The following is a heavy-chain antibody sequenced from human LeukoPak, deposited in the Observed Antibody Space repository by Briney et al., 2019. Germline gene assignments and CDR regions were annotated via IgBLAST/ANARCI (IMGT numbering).Heavy chain of an antibody. CDR3: ARAGYSSSCFDY. CDR2: IKEDGSEK. J-gene: IGHJ4*02. CDR1: GFTFSRYW. V-gene: IGHV3-7*04. Sequence: PGGSRRLSCAASGFTFSRYWMSWVRQAPGRGLEWVANIKEDGSEKDYVDSVKGRFTISRDGAKNSLHLQMNSLRAEDTAVYYCARAGYSSSCFDYWGQGTLVTVSS. D-gene: IGHD6-13*01.